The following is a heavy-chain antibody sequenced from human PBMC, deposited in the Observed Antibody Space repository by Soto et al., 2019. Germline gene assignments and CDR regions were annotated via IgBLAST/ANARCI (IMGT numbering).Heavy chain of an antibody. V-gene: IGHV3-30*18. CDR3: AKVAVAGDK. CDR2: ISYDGSNK. J-gene: IGHJ4*02. Sequence: QVQLVESGGGVVQPGGSLRLSCAASGFTFSSYGMHWVRQAPGKGLEWVAVISYDGSNKYYADSVKGRFTISRDNSKNTLYLQMNSQRAEDTAVYYCAKVAVAGDKWGQGTLVTVSS. D-gene: IGHD6-19*01. CDR1: GFTFSSYG.